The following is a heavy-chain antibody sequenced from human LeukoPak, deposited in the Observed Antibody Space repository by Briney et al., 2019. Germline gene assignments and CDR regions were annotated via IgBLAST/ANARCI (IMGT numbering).Heavy chain of an antibody. Sequence: SETLSLTCTVSGGSIGSYYWSWIRQPPGKGLEWIGYIYYSGSTNYNPSLKSRVTISVDTSKNQFSLKLSSVTAADTAVYYCAREVAGRWDYWGQGTLVTVSS. CDR2: IYYSGST. J-gene: IGHJ4*02. D-gene: IGHD6-19*01. CDR3: AREVAGRWDY. V-gene: IGHV4-59*01. CDR1: GGSIGSYY.